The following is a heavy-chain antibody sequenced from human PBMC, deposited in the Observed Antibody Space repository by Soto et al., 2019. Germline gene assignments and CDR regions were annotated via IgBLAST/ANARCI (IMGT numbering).Heavy chain of an antibody. V-gene: IGHV3-30*03. CDR3: VTGYDSPGSHGAH. D-gene: IGHD3-22*01. J-gene: IGHJ4*02. Sequence: GSLRLSCAASGFTFSSYGMHWVRQAPGKGLEWVAVISYDGSNKYYADSVKGRFTISRDNSKNTLYLQMNNLRVDDTAVYYCVTGYDSPGSHGAHWGQGTLVTVSS. CDR2: ISYDGSNK. CDR1: GFTFSSYG.